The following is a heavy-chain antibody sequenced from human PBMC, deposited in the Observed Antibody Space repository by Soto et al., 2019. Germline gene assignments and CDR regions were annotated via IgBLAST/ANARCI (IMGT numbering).Heavy chain of an antibody. J-gene: IGHJ6*02. CDR2: IWYDGSNK. V-gene: IGHV3-33*01. CDR3: ARDQGYCSGGSCYYYGMDV. Sequence: GGSLRLSCAASGFTFSSYGMHWVRQAPGKGLEWVAVIWYDGSNKYYADSVKGRFTISRGNSKNTLYLQMNSLRAEDTAVYYCARDQGYCSGGSCYYYGMDVWGQGTTVTVSS. CDR1: GFTFSSYG. D-gene: IGHD2-15*01.